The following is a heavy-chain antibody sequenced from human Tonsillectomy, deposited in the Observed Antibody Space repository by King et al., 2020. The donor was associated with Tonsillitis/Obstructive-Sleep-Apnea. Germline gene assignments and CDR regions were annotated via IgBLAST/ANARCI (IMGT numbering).Heavy chain of an antibody. J-gene: IGHJ3*02. CDR3: ARDGRAGYCSSTSCDGDAFDI. V-gene: IGHV1-2*02. D-gene: IGHD2-2*01. CDR2: INPNSGGT. CDR1: GYTFTGYY. Sequence: AQLVQSGAEVKKPGASVKVSCKASGYTFTGYYMNWVRQAPGQGLEWMGWINPNSGGTNYAQKFQGRVTMTRDTSISTAYMELSRLRSDDTAVYYCARDGRAGYCSSTSCDGDAFDIWGQGTMVTVSS.